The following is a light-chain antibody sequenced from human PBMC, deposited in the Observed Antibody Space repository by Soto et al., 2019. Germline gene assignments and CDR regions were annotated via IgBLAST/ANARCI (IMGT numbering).Light chain of an antibody. CDR2: AAS. CDR1: QSISSY. Sequence: DIQMTQSPSSLSSSVGDRVTITCRASQSISSYLNWYQQKPGKAPKILIYAASSLQSGVPSRFSCSGSGTDFTLTISSLQPEDFATYYCQQSYSTPQTFGGGTKVEIK. V-gene: IGKV1-39*01. CDR3: QQSYSTPQT. J-gene: IGKJ4*01.